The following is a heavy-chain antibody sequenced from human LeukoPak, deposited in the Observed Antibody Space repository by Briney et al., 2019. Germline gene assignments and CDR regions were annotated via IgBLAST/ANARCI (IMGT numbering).Heavy chain of an antibody. V-gene: IGHV3-7*01. CDR2: IKQDGSEK. J-gene: IGHJ4*02. D-gene: IGHD3-16*02. CDR3: ARAGDYIWGSYRYSALDY. Sequence: PGGSLRLSCAASGFTFSSYWMSWVRQAPGKGLEWVANIKQDGSEKYYVDSVRGRFTISRDNAKNSLYLQMNSLRAEDTAVYYCARAGDYIWGSYRYSALDYWGQGTLVTVSS. CDR1: GFTFSSYW.